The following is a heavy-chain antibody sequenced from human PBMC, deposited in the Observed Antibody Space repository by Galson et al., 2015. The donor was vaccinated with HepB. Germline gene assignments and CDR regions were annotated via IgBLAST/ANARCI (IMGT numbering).Heavy chain of an antibody. V-gene: IGHV3-74*01. Sequence: SLRLSCAASGFTFSSYWMHWVRQAPGKGLVWVSRINSDGISTTYADSVKGRFTISRDNAKNTLYLQMNSLRAEDTAVYYCAAVGWGNGSDIWGQGTMVTVSS. D-gene: IGHD7-27*01. J-gene: IGHJ3*02. CDR2: INSDGIST. CDR3: AAVGWGNGSDI. CDR1: GFTFSSYW.